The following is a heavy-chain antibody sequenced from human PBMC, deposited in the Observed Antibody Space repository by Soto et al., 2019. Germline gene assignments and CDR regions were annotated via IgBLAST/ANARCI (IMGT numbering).Heavy chain of an antibody. CDR3: AKDIGYYYGSGHVVGGDY. J-gene: IGHJ4*02. V-gene: IGHV3-23*01. Sequence: EVQLLESGGGLVQPGGSLRLSCAASGFTFSSYAMSWVRQAPGKGLEWVSAISGSGGSTYYADSVKGRFTISRDNSKNTLYLQMNSLRAEDTAVYYCAKDIGYYYGSGHVVGGDYWGQGTLVTVSS. D-gene: IGHD3-10*01. CDR2: ISGSGGST. CDR1: GFTFSSYA.